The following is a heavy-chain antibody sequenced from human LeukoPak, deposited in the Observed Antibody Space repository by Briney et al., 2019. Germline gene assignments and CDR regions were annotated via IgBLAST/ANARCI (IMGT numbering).Heavy chain of an antibody. D-gene: IGHD3-22*01. V-gene: IGHV3-23*01. Sequence: GGSLRLSCAASGFTFSSYAMSWVRQAPGKGLEWVSAISGGGGSTYYADSVKGRFTISRDNSKNTLYLQMNSLRAEDTAVYYCAKDDSSGFYRRYWGQGTLVTVSS. J-gene: IGHJ4*02. CDR1: GFTFSSYA. CDR2: ISGGGGST. CDR3: AKDDSSGFYRRY.